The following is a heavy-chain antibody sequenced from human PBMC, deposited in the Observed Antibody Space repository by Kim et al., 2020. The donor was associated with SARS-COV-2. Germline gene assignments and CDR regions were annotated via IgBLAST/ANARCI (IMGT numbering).Heavy chain of an antibody. Sequence: GGSLRLSCEASGFTVSKDYMGWIRQAPGKGLEYIAHISVSGSTIHYADSVKGRFTISRDSAKSSLYLQMNSLRVEDTAMYYCARDCGGDCYSGFDYWGQGVLITVSS. J-gene: IGHJ4*02. CDR3: ARDCGGDCYSGFDY. V-gene: IGHV3-11*01. D-gene: IGHD2-21*01. CDR2: ISVSGSTI. CDR1: GFTVSKDY.